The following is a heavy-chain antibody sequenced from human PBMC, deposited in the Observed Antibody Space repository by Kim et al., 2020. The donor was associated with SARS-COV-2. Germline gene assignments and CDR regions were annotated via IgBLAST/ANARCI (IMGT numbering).Heavy chain of an antibody. J-gene: IGHJ2*01. Sequence: GGSLRLSCAASGFTFSRYSMNWVRQAPGKGLEWVSSISSSSSSIYYADSVKGRFTISRDNAKNSLYLQMNSLRAEDTAVYYCARDYGDYDWNLYLWGRGTLVTVSS. V-gene: IGHV3-21*01. D-gene: IGHD4-17*01. CDR2: ISSSSSSI. CDR1: GFTFSRYS. CDR3: ARDYGDYDWNLYL.